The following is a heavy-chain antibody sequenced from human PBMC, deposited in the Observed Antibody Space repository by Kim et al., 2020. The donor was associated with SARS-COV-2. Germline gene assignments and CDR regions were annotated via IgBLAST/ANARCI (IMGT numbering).Heavy chain of an antibody. Sequence: GGSLRLSCAASGFTFSSYSMNWVRQAPGKGLEWVSSISSSSSYIYYADSVKGRFTISRDNAKNSLYLQMNSLRAEDTAVYYCARDRVYCSSTSCYLGDAFDIWVQGTMVTVSS. CDR3: ARDRVYCSSTSCYLGDAFDI. CDR1: GFTFSSYS. D-gene: IGHD2-2*01. J-gene: IGHJ3*02. CDR2: ISSSSSYI. V-gene: IGHV3-21*01.